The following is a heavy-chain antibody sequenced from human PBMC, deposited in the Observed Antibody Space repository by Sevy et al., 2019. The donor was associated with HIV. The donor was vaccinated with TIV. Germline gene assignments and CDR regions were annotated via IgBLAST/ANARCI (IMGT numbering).Heavy chain of an antibody. CDR1: GGSFSGYY. CDR2: INHSGST. CDR3: ARHCSGTSCSHAFDI. V-gene: IGHV4-34*01. Sequence: SETLSLTCAVYGGSFSGYYWSWIRQPPGKGLEWIGEINHSGSTNYNPSLKSRVTISGDTSKNQFSLKLSSVTAADTAVYFCARHCSGTSCSHAFDIWGHGTMVTVSS. D-gene: IGHD2-2*01. J-gene: IGHJ3*02.